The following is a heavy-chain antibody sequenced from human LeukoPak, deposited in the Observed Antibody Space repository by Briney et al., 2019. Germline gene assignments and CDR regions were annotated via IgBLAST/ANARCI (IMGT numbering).Heavy chain of an antibody. CDR1: GGSISSYY. V-gene: IGHV4-59*01. Sequence: SETLSLTCTVSGGSISSYYWSWIRQPPGKGLEWIGYIYYSGSTNYNPSLKSRVTISVDTSKNQFSLKLSSVTAADTAVYCCARAGYDSSGYSSPYIDYWGQGTLVTVSS. CDR2: IYYSGST. J-gene: IGHJ4*02. D-gene: IGHD3-22*01. CDR3: ARAGYDSSGYSSPYIDY.